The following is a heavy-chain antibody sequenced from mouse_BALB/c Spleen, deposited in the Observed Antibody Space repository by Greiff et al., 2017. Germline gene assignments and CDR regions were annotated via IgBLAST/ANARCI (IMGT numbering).Heavy chain of an antibody. J-gene: IGHJ1*01. CDR1: GYTFTSYW. V-gene: IGHV1-7*01. CDR3: ARPVHWYFDV. CDR2: INPSTGYT. Sequence: QVQLQQSGAELAKPGASVKMSCKASGYTFTSYWMHWVKQRPGQGLEWIGYINPSTGYTEYNQKFKDKATLTADKSSSTAYMQLSSLTSEDSAVYYCARPVHWYFDVWGAGTTVTVSS. D-gene: IGHD1-1*01.